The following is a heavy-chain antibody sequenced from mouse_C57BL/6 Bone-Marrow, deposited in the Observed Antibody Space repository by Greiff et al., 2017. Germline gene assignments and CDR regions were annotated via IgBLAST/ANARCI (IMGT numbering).Heavy chain of an antibody. CDR3: ARGIYGNYDAY. CDR1: GFTFSDYG. Sequence: EVKLVESGGGLVKPGGSLKLSCAASGFTFSDYGMHWVRQAPEKGLEWVAYISSGSGTIYYADTVKGRFTISRDNAKNTLFLQMTSLRSEDTAMYYCARGIYGNYDAYWGQGTLVTVSA. J-gene: IGHJ3*01. CDR2: ISSGSGTI. D-gene: IGHD2-1*01. V-gene: IGHV5-17*01.